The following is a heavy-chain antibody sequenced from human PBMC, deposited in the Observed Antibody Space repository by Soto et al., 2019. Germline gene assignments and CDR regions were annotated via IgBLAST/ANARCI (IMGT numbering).Heavy chain of an antibody. J-gene: IGHJ4*02. D-gene: IGHD5-18*01. V-gene: IGHV4-39*01. CDR2: FDYNGDI. CDR3: ARGMSGRQLWFPHYFDY. Sequence: QLQLQESGPGLVKPSETVSLTCSVPAAYIRATNFYWGWIRQPPGKGLEWIGSFDYNGDIYSNPSLESRITMSVDTSKRQRSLILTSVTAADTAVYSCARGMSGRQLWFPHYFDYWGQGTLVTVSS. CDR1: AAYIRATNFY.